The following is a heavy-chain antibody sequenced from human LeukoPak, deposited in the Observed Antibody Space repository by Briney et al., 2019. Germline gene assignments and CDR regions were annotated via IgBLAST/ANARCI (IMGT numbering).Heavy chain of an antibody. CDR1: GFTFSSYT. CDR3: ARERHYFGSGSHPLFGY. D-gene: IGHD3-10*01. V-gene: IGHV3-21*01. J-gene: IGHJ4*02. Sequence: GGSLRLSCETSGFTFSSYTMYWVRQAPGKGLEWVSSITTNSDYKYYADSVRGRFTISRDNAKDSLYLQMNSLRAEDTAVYYCARERHYFGSGSHPLFGYWGQGTLVTVSS. CDR2: ITTNSDYK.